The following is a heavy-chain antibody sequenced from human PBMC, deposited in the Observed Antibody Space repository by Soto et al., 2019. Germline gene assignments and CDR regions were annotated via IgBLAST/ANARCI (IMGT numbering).Heavy chain of an antibody. V-gene: IGHV3-23*01. J-gene: IGHJ6*02. CDR3: AKAWSSAMDV. CDR1: GFTFSSYS. Sequence: PGGSLRLSCSGSGFTFSSYSMSWVRQAPGKGLEWVSSISGSAGTTYYADSVKGHFTISRDNSKSTLYLQMNSLRAEDTAVYYCAKAWSSAMDVWGQGTTVTVSS. CDR2: ISGSAGTT. D-gene: IGHD2-15*01.